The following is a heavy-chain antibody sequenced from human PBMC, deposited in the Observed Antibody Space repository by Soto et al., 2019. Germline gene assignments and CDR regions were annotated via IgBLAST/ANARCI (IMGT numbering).Heavy chain of an antibody. V-gene: IGHV3-7*05. D-gene: IGHD2-2*01. J-gene: IGHJ4*02. CDR1: GFSFSTYW. CDR2: IKQDGGDK. Sequence: GGSLRLSCAASGFSFSTYWMSWVRQAPGKGLEWVANIKQDGGDKYYLDSVKGRFTISRDNSKNSLFLQMNSLRAEDTAVYYCAKDYHGVRSCVAYWGKGPLVTVSS. CDR3: AKDYHGVRSCVAY.